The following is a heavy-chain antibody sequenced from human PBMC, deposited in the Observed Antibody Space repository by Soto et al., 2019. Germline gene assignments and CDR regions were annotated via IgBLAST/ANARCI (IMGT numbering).Heavy chain of an antibody. CDR1: GYTFTSYG. J-gene: IGHJ5*02. Sequence: ASVKVSCKASGYTFTSYGISWVRQAPGQGLEWMGWISAYNGNTNYAQKLQGRVTMTTDTSTSTAYMELRRLRSDDTAVYYCARVLNDYGDYTWLDPWGQGTLVTV. V-gene: IGHV1-18*04. CDR2: ISAYNGNT. D-gene: IGHD4-17*01. CDR3: ARVLNDYGDYTWLDP.